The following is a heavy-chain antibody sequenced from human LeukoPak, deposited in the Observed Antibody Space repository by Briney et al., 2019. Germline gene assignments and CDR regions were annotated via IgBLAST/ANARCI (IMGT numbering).Heavy chain of an antibody. Sequence: GGSLRLSCAASGFTVSSNYMSWVRQAPGKGLEWVPVIYSGGSTYYADSVKGRFTISRDNSKNTLYLQMNSLRAEDTAVYYCTTHVIQRPEFDYWGQGTLVTVSS. V-gene: IGHV3-53*01. D-gene: IGHD1-1*01. J-gene: IGHJ4*02. CDR1: GFTVSSNY. CDR2: IYSGGST. CDR3: TTHVIQRPEFDY.